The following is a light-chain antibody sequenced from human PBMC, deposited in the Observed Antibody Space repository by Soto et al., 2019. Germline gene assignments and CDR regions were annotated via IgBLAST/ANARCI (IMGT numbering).Light chain of an antibody. Sequence: DIQMTQSPSSLSASVGDRVTITCRASQAINNYLAWYQQKPGKVPKLLIYTASILQSVVPSRFSGSGSGTDFTLTISSLQPEDVATYYCQKYNKAPVTVGPGNKVDIK. J-gene: IGKJ3*01. CDR2: TAS. CDR3: QKYNKAPVT. CDR1: QAINNY. V-gene: IGKV1-27*01.